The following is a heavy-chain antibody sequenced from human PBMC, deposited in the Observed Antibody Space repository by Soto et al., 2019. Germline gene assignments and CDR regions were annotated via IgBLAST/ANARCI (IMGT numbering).Heavy chain of an antibody. CDR2: INHSGST. D-gene: IGHD1-1*01. CDR3: AWDGGNDSNAFDI. J-gene: IGHJ3*02. CDR1: GGSSSGYY. V-gene: IGHV4-34*01. Sequence: SETLSLTCAVYGGSSSGYYLSWIRQPPGKGLEWIGEINHSGSTNYNPSLKSRVTISVDTSKNQFSLKLSSVTAADTAVYYCAWDGGNDSNAFDIWGQGTMVTVSS.